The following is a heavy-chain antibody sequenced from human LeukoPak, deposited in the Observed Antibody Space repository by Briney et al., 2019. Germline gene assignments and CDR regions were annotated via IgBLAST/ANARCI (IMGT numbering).Heavy chain of an antibody. CDR1: GFTFSSYA. CDR3: ASHHYYDSSGLDDYFDY. V-gene: IGHV3-23*01. CDR2: ISGSGGST. D-gene: IGHD3-22*01. J-gene: IGHJ4*02. Sequence: GGSLRLSCAASGFTFSSYAMSWVRQAPGKGLEWVSAISGSGGSTYYADSVKGRFTISRDNSKNTLYLQMNSLRAEDTAVYYCASHHYYDSSGLDDYFDYWGQGTLVTVSS.